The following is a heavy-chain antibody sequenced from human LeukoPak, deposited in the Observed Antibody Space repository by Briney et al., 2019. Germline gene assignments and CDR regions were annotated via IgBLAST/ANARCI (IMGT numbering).Heavy chain of an antibody. CDR1: GFTFSGYR. V-gene: IGHV3-74*03. CDR3: ARGGGGLGV. J-gene: IGHJ6*02. Sequence: PGGSLRLSCAASGFTFSGYRMYWVRQPPGKGLVWASYINTDGRTTKYADSVRGRFTISRDNAKNTLYLQMNSLRAEDTAVYYCARGGGGLGVWGQGTTVTVSS. CDR2: INTDGRTT.